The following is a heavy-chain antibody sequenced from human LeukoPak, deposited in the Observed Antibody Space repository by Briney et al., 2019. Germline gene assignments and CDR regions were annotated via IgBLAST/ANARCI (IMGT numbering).Heavy chain of an antibody. V-gene: IGHV4-59*01. J-gene: IGHJ6*02. D-gene: IGHD6-6*01. Sequence: SETLSLTCTVSGGSISSYHWSWIRQPPGKGLEWIGYIYYSGSTNYNPSLKSRVTISVDTSKNQFSLKLSSVTAADTAVYYCARDSLVPARRTYYYYGMDVWGQGTTVTVSS. CDR3: ARDSLVPARRTYYYYGMDV. CDR2: IYYSGST. CDR1: GGSISSYH.